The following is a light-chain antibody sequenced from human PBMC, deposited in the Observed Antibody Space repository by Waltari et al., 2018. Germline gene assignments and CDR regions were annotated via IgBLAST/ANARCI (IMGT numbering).Light chain of an antibody. V-gene: IGKV1-5*03. CDR2: KAS. CDR3: QHYNSFPWT. J-gene: IGKJ1*01. CDR1: QSISSW. Sequence: DIQMTQSPSTLSASVGDRVTITCRASQSISSWLAWYQQKPGKAPKFLIYKASNLESGVPSRFSGSGSGTEFTLTISSLQPDDFATDYCQHYNSFPWTFGQGTKVEIK.